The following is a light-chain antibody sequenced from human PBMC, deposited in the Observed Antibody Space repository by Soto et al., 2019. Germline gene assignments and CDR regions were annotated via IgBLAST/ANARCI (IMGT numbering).Light chain of an antibody. Sequence: QSVLTQPPSASGAPGQTVTISCAGSSSNIGSEYVYWYQQLPGTAPRLLINNNNRRPSGGPDRFSGSKSGTSASLAIIGLRSEDEADYYCAAWDDSVTGVFGGGTKVTVL. V-gene: IGLV1-47*01. CDR2: NNN. CDR1: SSNIGSEY. J-gene: IGLJ3*02. CDR3: AAWDDSVTGV.